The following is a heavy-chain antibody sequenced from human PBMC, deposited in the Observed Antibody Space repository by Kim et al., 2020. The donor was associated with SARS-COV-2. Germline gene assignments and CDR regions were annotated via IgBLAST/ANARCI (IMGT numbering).Heavy chain of an antibody. V-gene: IGHV3-30*04. CDR1: GFTFSTHP. CDR3: ARDLSLGSGSYYGMDV. D-gene: IGHD3-10*01. J-gene: IGHJ6*02. CDR2: TTYDDRHK. Sequence: GGSLRLSCAASGFTFSTHPMHWVRQAPGKGLEWVAFTTYDDRHKYYGDSVKGRFTISRDNSKNTLYLQIHSLRTEDTAVYYCARDLSLGSGSYYGMDVWGQGTTVIVSS.